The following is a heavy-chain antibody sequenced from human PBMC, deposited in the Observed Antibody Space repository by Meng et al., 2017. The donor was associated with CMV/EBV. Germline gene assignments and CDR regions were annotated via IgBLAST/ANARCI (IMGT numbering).Heavy chain of an antibody. D-gene: IGHD2-2*01. CDR2: INPSGGST. V-gene: IGHV1-46*01. J-gene: IGHJ6*02. CDR3: ARDRIVVVPGMDV. Sequence: ASVKVSCKASGYTSTSYYMHWVRQAPGQGLEWMGIINPSGGSTSYAQKFQGRVTMTRDTSTSTVYMELSSLRSEDTAVYYCARDRIVVVPGMDVWGQGTTVTVSS. CDR1: GYTSTSYY.